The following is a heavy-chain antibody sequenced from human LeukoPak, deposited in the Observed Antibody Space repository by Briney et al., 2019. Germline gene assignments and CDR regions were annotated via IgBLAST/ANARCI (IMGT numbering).Heavy chain of an antibody. CDR1: GFTFSSYA. V-gene: IGHV3-53*01. CDR3: ARDGVGYYDY. J-gene: IGHJ4*02. CDR2: IYSGGST. D-gene: IGHD1-26*01. Sequence: GGSLRLSCAASGFTFSSYAMHWVRQAPGKGLEWVSVIYSGGSTYYADSVKGRFTISRDNSKNTLYLQMNSLRAEDTAVYYCARDGVGYYDYWGQGTLVTVSS.